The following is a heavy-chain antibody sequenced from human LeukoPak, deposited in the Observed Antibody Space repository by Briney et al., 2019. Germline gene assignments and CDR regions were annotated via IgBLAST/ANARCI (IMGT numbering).Heavy chain of an antibody. CDR3: AKGHGDYIFFSAFDI. V-gene: IGHV3-23*01. CDR2: ISGSGGST. D-gene: IGHD4-17*01. CDR1: GFTFSSNA. Sequence: GGSLRLSCAASGFTFSSNAMSWVRQAPGKGLEWVSTISGSGGSTYYADSVKGRFTISRDNSKNTLYLQMSSLRAEDTAIYYCAKGHGDYIFFSAFDIWGQGTMVTVSS. J-gene: IGHJ3*02.